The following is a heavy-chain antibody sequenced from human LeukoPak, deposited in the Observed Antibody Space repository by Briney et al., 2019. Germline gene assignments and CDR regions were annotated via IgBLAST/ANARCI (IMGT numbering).Heavy chain of an antibody. CDR1: GFTFSSYA. V-gene: IGHV3-64*01. CDR3: ARGGKYSNLPNFDY. CDR2: VSSNGDNT. Sequence: GGSLRLSCAASGFTFSSYAMHWIRQAPGKGLEYVSAVSSNGDNTYYANSVKGRFTISRDNSKNTLYLQMGSLRAEDMAVYSCARGGKYSNLPNFDYWGQGTLVTVSS. D-gene: IGHD6-6*01. J-gene: IGHJ4*02.